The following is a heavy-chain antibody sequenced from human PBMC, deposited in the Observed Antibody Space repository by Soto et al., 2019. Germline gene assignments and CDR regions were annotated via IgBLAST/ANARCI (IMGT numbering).Heavy chain of an antibody. CDR2: IIPISETT. J-gene: IGHJ6*02. Sequence: QVQLVQSGAEVKKPGSSVKVSCKASGGTFSSYAISWVRQAPGQGLEWMGGIIPISETTNYAQKFQGRVTITADESKSTAYMELSSRRSEDTAVYYCARSQGSSTSLEIYYYYYYGMDVWGLGTTVTVSS. D-gene: IGHD2-2*01. CDR3: ARSQGSSTSLEIYYYYYYGMDV. CDR1: GGTFSSYA. V-gene: IGHV1-69*01.